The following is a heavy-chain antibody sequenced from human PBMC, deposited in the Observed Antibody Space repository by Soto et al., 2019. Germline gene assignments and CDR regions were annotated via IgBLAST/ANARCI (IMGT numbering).Heavy chain of an antibody. CDR1: GASISGFY. D-gene: IGHD1-1*01. Sequence: SETLSLTSTVSGASISGFYWSWIRKSAGKGLEWIGRIYATGTTDYNPSLKSRVMMSVDTSKKQFSLKLRSVTAADTAVYYCVRDGTKTLRDWFDPWGQGISVTVSS. V-gene: IGHV4-4*07. J-gene: IGHJ5*02. CDR2: IYATGTT. CDR3: VRDGTKTLRDWFDP.